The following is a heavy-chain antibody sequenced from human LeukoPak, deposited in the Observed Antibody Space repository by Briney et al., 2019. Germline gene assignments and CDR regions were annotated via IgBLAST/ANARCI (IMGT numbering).Heavy chain of an antibody. J-gene: IGHJ4*02. D-gene: IGHD3-16*01. CDR1: GFTFNGYD. CDR2: IDTAGDS. CDR3: ARWSSRGGFDY. Sequence: GGSLRLSCAASGFTFNGYDIHWVRQATGKGLEWVSGIDTAGDSHYLGSVKGRFTISRENAKNSVYLQMNSLRAGDTAVYYCARWSSRGGFDYSGQGTLVTVSS. V-gene: IGHV3-13*01.